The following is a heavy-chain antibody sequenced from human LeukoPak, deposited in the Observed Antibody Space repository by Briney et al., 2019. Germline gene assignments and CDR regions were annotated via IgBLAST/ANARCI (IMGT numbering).Heavy chain of an antibody. V-gene: IGHV1-58*02. D-gene: IGHD6-19*01. J-gene: IGHJ4*02. CDR1: GSTFTSSA. Sequence: SVKVSCKASGSTFTSSAMQWVRQARGQRLEWIGWIVVGSGNTNYAQKFQGRVTITRDMSTSTAYMELSSLRSEDTAVYYCAAGNYGDSSGWDPQFDYWDQGTLVTVSS. CDR2: IVVGSGNT. CDR3: AAGNYGDSSGWDPQFDY.